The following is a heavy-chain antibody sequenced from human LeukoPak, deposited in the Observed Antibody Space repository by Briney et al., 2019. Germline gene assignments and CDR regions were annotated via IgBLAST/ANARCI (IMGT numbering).Heavy chain of an antibody. Sequence: SETLSLTCTVSGGSISSYYWSWIRQPPGKGLEWIGYIYYSGSTNYNPSLKSRVTISVDTSKNQFSLKLSSVNAADTAVYYCARWKLAPRIRFDYWGQGTLVSVSS. CDR2: IYYSGST. V-gene: IGHV4-59*01. CDR3: ARWKLAPRIRFDY. D-gene: IGHD1-1*01. CDR1: GGSISSYY. J-gene: IGHJ4*02.